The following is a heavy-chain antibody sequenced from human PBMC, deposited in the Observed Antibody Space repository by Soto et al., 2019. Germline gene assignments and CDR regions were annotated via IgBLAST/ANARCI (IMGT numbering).Heavy chain of an antibody. CDR3: ASRSSPYYYYYMDV. Sequence: QVQLVQSGAEVQKPGSSVKVSCKASGGTFSSYTISWVRQAPGQGLEWMGRIIPILGIANYAQKFQGRVTITADKSTSTAYMELSSLRSEDTAVYYCASRSSPYYYYYMDVWGKGTTVTVSS. J-gene: IGHJ6*03. CDR2: IIPILGIA. CDR1: GGTFSSYT. V-gene: IGHV1-69*02.